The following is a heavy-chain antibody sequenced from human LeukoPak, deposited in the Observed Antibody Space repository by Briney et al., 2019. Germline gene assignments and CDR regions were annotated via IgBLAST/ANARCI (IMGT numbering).Heavy chain of an antibody. J-gene: IGHJ3*02. CDR1: GYTFTNYW. Sequence: GESLKISCKASGYTFTNYWIGWVRQMPGKGLEWMGIIYPGDSNSRYSPSFQGQVTISAGKSISTAYLQWSSLKASDTAMYYCARQRGDVVVTSDAFDIWGQGTMVTVSS. V-gene: IGHV5-51*01. CDR2: IYPGDSNS. D-gene: IGHD2-21*02. CDR3: ARQRGDVVVTSDAFDI.